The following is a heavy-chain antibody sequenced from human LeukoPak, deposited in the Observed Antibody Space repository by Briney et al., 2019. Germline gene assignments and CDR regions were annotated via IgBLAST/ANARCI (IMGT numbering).Heavy chain of an antibody. CDR2: IYSGGST. J-gene: IGHJ4*02. CDR1: GFTFSSNY. CDR3: ARDSLGMSTLDS. D-gene: IGHD5/OR15-5a*01. Sequence: GGSLRLSCAASGFTFSSNYMSWVRQAPGKGLEWVSVIYSGGSTYYADSVKGRFTISRDNSKNTLYLQMNSLRAEDTAVYYCARDSLGMSTLDSWGQGTLVTVSS. V-gene: IGHV3-53*01.